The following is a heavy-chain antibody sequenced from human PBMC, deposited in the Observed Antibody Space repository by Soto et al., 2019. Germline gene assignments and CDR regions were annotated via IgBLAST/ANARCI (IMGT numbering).Heavy chain of an antibody. CDR3: ARHHGPTTSENWFDP. Sequence: DSVKVSCKASGYTFFTYDISWVRQAPGQGLEWMGWISTYSGDTKYAQKFQGRVTMTTDTSTTTAYLELRSLRSDDTAVYYCARHHGPTTSENWFDPWGPGTLLTVSS. V-gene: IGHV1-18*01. CDR1: GYTFFTYD. J-gene: IGHJ5*02. CDR2: ISTYSGDT. D-gene: IGHD5-12*01.